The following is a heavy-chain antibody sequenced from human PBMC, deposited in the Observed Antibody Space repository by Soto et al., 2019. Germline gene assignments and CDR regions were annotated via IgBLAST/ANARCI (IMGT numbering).Heavy chain of an antibody. CDR3: ARDTVAGTEIDY. J-gene: IGHJ4*02. V-gene: IGHV1-18*04. CDR1: GYSFTGYY. Sequence: ASVKLSCKACGYSFTGYYMHWVRQAPGQGLEWMGWISAYNGNTNYAQKLQGRVTMTTDTSTSTAYMELRSLRSDDTAVYYCARDTVAGTEIDYWGQGTLVTVSS. CDR2: ISAYNGNT. D-gene: IGHD6-19*01.